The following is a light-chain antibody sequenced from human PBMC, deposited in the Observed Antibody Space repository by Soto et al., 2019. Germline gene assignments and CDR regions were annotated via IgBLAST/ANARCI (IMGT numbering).Light chain of an antibody. CDR2: AAS. CDR1: QSIRSY. Sequence: DIQMTQSPSSLSASVGDRVTITCRASQSIRSYLNWYQQKPGQAPKLLIYAASSLQSGVPSRFSGCGSGTDFNSTISSPQPVDVATDYCQQSYSTPITFGQGTRLEIK. CDR3: QQSYSTPIT. J-gene: IGKJ5*01. V-gene: IGKV1-39*01.